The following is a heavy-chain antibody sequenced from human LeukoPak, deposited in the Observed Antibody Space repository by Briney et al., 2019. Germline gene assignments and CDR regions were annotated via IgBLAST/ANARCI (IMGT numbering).Heavy chain of an antibody. CDR3: ARDVGLDY. V-gene: IGHV3-21*01. CDR1: GFTFSTYS. D-gene: IGHD2-15*01. J-gene: IGHJ4*02. Sequence: GGSLRLSCAASGFTFSTYSMNWARQAPGKGLEWVSSISTSSSYIDYADSVKGRFTISRDNAKNSLFLQMNSLRAEDTAVYYCARDVGLDYWGQGTLVTVSS. CDR2: ISTSSSYI.